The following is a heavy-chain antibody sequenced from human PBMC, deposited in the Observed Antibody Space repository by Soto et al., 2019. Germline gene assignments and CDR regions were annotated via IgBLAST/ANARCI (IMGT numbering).Heavy chain of an antibody. J-gene: IGHJ4*02. Sequence: SETLSLTCTVSCGSISSGGYYWSWIRQHPGKGLDWIGYIYYSGSTYYNPSLKSRVTISVDTSKNQFSLKLSSVTAADTAVYYCAGAPFYYYDSSGYTAHSDYWGQGTLVNVSS. CDR1: CGSISSGGYY. CDR2: IYYSGST. CDR3: AGAPFYYYDSSGYTAHSDY. D-gene: IGHD3-22*01. V-gene: IGHV4-31*03.